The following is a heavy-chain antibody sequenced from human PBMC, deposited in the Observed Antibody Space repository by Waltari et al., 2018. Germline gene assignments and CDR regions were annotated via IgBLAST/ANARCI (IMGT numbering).Heavy chain of an antibody. CDR3: ARRYDYIWGSYRYNYYGMDV. V-gene: IGHV1-3*01. Sequence: QVQLVQSGAGVKKPGASVKVSCQASGCTFTSYALHWVRLAPGQRLEWMGWINAGNGNTKYSQKFQGRVTITRDTSASTAYMELSSLRSEDTAVYYCARRYDYIWGSYRYNYYGMDVWGQGTTVTVSS. CDR1: GCTFTSYA. CDR2: INAGNGNT. D-gene: IGHD3-16*02. J-gene: IGHJ6*02.